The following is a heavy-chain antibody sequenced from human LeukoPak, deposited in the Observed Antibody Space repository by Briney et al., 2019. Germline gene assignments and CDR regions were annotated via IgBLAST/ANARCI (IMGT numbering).Heavy chain of an antibody. CDR3: ARRGIAAAGPNYFDY. CDR1: GGSISSGGYS. Sequence: SETLSLTCAVSGGSISSGGYSWSWIRQPPGKGLEWIGYIYHSGSTYYNPSLKSRVAISVDTSKNQFSLKLSSVTAADTAVYYCARRGIAAAGPNYFDYWGQGTLVTVSS. D-gene: IGHD6-13*01. V-gene: IGHV4-30-2*01. CDR2: IYHSGST. J-gene: IGHJ4*02.